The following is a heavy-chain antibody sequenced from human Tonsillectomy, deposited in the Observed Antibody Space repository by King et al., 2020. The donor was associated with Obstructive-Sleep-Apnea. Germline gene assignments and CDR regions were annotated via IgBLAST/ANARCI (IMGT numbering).Heavy chain of an antibody. J-gene: IGHJ4*02. CDR1: GFTFINAW. Sequence: VQLVESGGGLVKPGGSLRLSCAGSGFTFINAWMSWVRQRPGKGLAWVGRIMSNLGGGRTDYAAPVNGRCTISRDDSKNMIYLHMNSLKTEDTAIYYCSTDGGEWELGSWGQGTLVTVSS. CDR2: IMSNLGGGRT. D-gene: IGHD1-26*01. V-gene: IGHV3-15*01. CDR3: STDGGEWELGS.